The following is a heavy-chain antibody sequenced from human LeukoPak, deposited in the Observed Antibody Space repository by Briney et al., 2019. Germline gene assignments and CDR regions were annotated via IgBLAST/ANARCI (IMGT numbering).Heavy chain of an antibody. D-gene: IGHD4-17*01. CDR2: IYYSGST. J-gene: IGHJ4*02. V-gene: IGHV4-31*03. CDR3: ARALRTTVTTNYFDY. CDR1: SGSISSGGYY. Sequence: SETLSLTCTVSSGSISSGGYYWSWIRQHPGKGLEWIGYIYYSGSTYYNPSLKSRVTISVDTSKNQFSLKLSSVTAADTAVYYCARALRTTVTTNYFDYWGQGTLVTVSS.